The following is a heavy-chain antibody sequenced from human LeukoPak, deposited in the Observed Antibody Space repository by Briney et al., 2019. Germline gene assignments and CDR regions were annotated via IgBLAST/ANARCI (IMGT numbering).Heavy chain of an antibody. CDR1: GFTFSSYA. J-gene: IGHJ4*02. V-gene: IGHV3-23*01. CDR3: AKDRLYCSGGSCPYYFDY. Sequence: PGGSLRLSCAASGFTFSSYAMSWVRQAPGKGLEWVSAISGSGGSTYYADSVKGRFTISRDNSRTTLYLQMNSLRVEDTAVYYCAKDRLYCSGGSCPYYFDYWGQGTLVTVSS. CDR2: ISGSGGST. D-gene: IGHD2-15*01.